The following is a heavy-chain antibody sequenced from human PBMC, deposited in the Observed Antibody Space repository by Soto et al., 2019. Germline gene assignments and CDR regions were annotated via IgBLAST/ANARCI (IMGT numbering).Heavy chain of an antibody. CDR3: ASSYYDILTGG. D-gene: IGHD3-9*01. CDR1: GFTFSSYW. J-gene: IGHJ4*02. Sequence: EAQLVESGGGLVQPGGSLRLSCAASGFTFSSYWMSWVRQAPGKGLEWVANIKQDGSEKYYVDSVKGRFTISRDNAKNSLYLQMNSLRAEDTAVYYCASSYYDILTGGWGQGTLVTVSS. CDR2: IKQDGSEK. V-gene: IGHV3-7*01.